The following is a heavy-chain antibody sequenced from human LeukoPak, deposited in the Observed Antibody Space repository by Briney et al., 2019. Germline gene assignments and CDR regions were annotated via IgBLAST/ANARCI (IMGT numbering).Heavy chain of an antibody. Sequence: GGSLRLSCAASGFTFSSYWMHWVRQAPGKGLVWVSRINSDGSSTSYADSVKGRFTISRDNAKDTLYLQMNSLRAEDTAVYYCAREGYSSGYIDYWGQGTLVTVSS. V-gene: IGHV3-74*01. CDR2: INSDGSST. J-gene: IGHJ4*02. CDR3: AREGYSSGYIDY. D-gene: IGHD3-22*01. CDR1: GFTFSSYW.